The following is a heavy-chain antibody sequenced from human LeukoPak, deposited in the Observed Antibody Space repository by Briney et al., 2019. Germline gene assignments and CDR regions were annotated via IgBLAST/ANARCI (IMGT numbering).Heavy chain of an antibody. CDR3: TTGPYVVANQGAFDY. CDR1: GFTFSSYW. CDR2: INSDGSST. J-gene: IGHJ4*02. V-gene: IGHV3-74*01. Sequence: GGSLRLSCAASGFTFSSYWMHWVRHAPGEGLVWVSRINSDGSSTSYADSVKGRFTISRDNAKNTLYLQMNSLKTEDTAVYYCTTGPYVVANQGAFDYWGQGTLVTVSS. D-gene: IGHD2-15*01.